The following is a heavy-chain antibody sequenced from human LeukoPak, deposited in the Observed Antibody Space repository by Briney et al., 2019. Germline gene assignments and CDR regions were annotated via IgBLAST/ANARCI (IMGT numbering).Heavy chain of an antibody. CDR3: ARSTGILYYRVMDV. J-gene: IGHJ6*02. V-gene: IGHV3-30-3*01. D-gene: IGHD6-13*01. Sequence: PGGSLRLSCAAAGFTFSNYVIHWVRQAPGKGREWLAVISYDARNTYYADSVKGRFTIARDNSKNTLHLQSSSLSTDDPAVYSCARSTGILYYRVMDVWGQGTTVTVSS. CDR2: ISYDARNT. CDR1: GFTFSNYV.